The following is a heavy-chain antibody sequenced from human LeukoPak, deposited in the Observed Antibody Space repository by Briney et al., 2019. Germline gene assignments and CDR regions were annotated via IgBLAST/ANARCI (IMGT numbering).Heavy chain of an antibody. V-gene: IGHV4-34*01. Sequence: PSETLSLTRTVSGGSISGYYWSWIRQPPGKGLEWIGEINHSGSTNYNPSLKSRVTISVDTSKNQFSLKLSSVTAADTAVYYCARGFGTYYYYGMDVWGQGTTVTVSS. J-gene: IGHJ6*02. CDR3: ARGFGTYYYYGMDV. CDR1: GGSISGYY. D-gene: IGHD1-14*01. CDR2: INHSGST.